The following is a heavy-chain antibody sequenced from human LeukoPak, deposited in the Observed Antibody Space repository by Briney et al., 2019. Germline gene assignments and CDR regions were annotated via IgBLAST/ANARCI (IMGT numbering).Heavy chain of an antibody. Sequence: GRSLRLSCAASGFTFDDFAMHWVRQASGKGLEWVGRIRSKANSYATAYAASVKGRFTISRDDSKNTAYLQMNSLKTEDTAVYYCWNGPSAMGYWGQGTLVTVSS. V-gene: IGHV3-73*01. D-gene: IGHD2-2*01. J-gene: IGHJ4*02. CDR3: WNGPSAMGY. CDR2: IRSKANSYAT. CDR1: GFTFDDFA.